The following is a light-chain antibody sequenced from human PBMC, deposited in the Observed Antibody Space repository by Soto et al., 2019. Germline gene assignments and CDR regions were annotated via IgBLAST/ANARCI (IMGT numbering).Light chain of an antibody. CDR1: SSNIGNNYNY. Sequence: QSVLTQPPSVSAAPGQTVTISCSGSSSNIGNNYNYVSWYQQLPGTAPKVLIYDNNQRPSGIPDRFSGSKSGTSATLGITGLQTGGEADYYCETWDSSLSAHVFGGGTKVTVL. V-gene: IGLV1-51*01. J-gene: IGLJ2*01. CDR2: DNN. CDR3: ETWDSSLSAHV.